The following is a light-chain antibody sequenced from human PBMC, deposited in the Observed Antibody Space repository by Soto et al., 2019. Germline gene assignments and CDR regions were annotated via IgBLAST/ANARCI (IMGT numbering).Light chain of an antibody. V-gene: IGKV3-15*01. J-gene: IGKJ3*01. CDR3: LHLNSYSPDT. CDR1: QSVSSN. CDR2: GAS. Sequence: EIVMTQSPATLSVSPGERATLSCRASQSVSSNLAWYQQKPGQAPRLLIFGASTRAPGIPARFSGSGSGTEFTLTISSLQPEDFATYYCLHLNSYSPDTFGPGTKVDIK.